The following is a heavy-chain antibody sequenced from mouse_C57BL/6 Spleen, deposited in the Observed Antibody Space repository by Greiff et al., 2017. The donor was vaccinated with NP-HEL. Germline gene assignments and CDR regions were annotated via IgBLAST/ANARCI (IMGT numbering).Heavy chain of an antibody. J-gene: IGHJ4*01. CDR1: GYTFTDYY. CDR3: ARQVDYYAMDY. V-gene: IGHV1-26*01. Sequence: VQLQQSGPELVKPGASVKISCKASGYTFTDYYMNWVKQSHGKSLEWIGDINPNNGGTSYNQKFKGKATLTVDKSSSTAYMELRSLTSEDSAVYYCARQVDYYAMDYWGQGTSVTVSS. CDR2: INPNNGGT.